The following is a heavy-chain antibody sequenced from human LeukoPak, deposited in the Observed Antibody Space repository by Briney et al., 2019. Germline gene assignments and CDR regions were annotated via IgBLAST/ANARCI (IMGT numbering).Heavy chain of an antibody. V-gene: IGHV3-74*01. D-gene: IGHD2/OR15-2a*01. CDR1: GNYW. CDR3: VSFYETY. J-gene: IGHJ4*02. Sequence: GGSLRLPCAASGNYWMHWVHQVPGEGLVWVSHINSDGSWTSYADSVKGRFTISKDNAKNTVYLQMNSLRAEDTAVYYCVSFYETYWGRGTLVTVSS. CDR2: INSDGSWT.